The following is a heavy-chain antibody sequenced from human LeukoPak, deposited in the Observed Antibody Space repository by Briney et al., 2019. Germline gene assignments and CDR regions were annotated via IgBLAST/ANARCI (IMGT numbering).Heavy chain of an antibody. CDR1: GGSFSSHA. V-gene: IGHV1-69*01. CDR3: ATGGMYSYGFTSIGFDI. D-gene: IGHD5-18*01. CDR2: IIPIASTI. J-gene: IGHJ3*02. Sequence: SVKVSCKASGGSFSSHAITWVRQARGQGLEWMGGIIPIASTINYAQKFQGRVTITADESTSTAYMELTSLRSEDTAVSYCATGGMYSYGFTSIGFDIWGQGTMVTVSS.